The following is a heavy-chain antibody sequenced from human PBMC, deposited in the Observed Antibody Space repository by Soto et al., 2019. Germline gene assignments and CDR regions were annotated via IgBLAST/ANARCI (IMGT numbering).Heavy chain of an antibody. CDR1: GFTFSDYY. CDR2: ISSSGSTI. V-gene: IGHV3-11*01. CDR3: AREGPALGDDYVWGSYRYASAFDI. J-gene: IGHJ3*02. Sequence: QVQLVESGGGLVKPGGSLRLSCAASGFTFSDYYMSWIRQAPGKGLEWVSYISSSGSTIYYADSVKGRFTISRDNAKNSLYLQMNSLRAEDTAVYYCAREGPALGDDYVWGSYRYASAFDIWGQGTMVTVSS. D-gene: IGHD3-16*02.